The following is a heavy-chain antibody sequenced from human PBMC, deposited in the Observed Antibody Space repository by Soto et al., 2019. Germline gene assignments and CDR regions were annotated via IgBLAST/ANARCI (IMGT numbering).Heavy chain of an antibody. CDR2: IYYSGST. V-gene: IGHV4-30-4*01. CDR3: ARAGGDYYGLFDY. D-gene: IGHD3-10*01. CDR1: GGSISSGDYY. J-gene: IGHJ4*02. Sequence: PSETLSLTCTVSGGSISSGDYYWSWIRQPPGKGLEWIGYIYYSGSTYYNPSLKSRVTISVDTSKNQFSLKLSSVTAADTAVYYCARAGGDYYGLFDYWGQGTLVTVSS.